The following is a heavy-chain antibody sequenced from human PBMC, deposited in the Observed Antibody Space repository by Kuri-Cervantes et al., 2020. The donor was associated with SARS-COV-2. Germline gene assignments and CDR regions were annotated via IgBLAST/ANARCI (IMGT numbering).Heavy chain of an antibody. CDR1: GGTFSSYS. D-gene: IGHD2-8*02. CDR3: ARSQGYCTANSCSWNWFDP. CDR2: IIPTYDTA. V-gene: IGHV1-69*13. Sequence: SVKVSCKASGGTFSSYSVNWVRQAPGQGLEWMGRIIPTYDTATYAQKFQGRVIFTADESSSTAYMEVNSLTSEDTAVYFCARSQGYCTANSCSWNWFDPWGQGTQVTVSS. J-gene: IGHJ5*02.